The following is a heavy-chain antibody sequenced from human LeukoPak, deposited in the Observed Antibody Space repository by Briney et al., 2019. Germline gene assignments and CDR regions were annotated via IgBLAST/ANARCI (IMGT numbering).Heavy chain of an antibody. Sequence: SETQSLTCTVSRGAISSYYWNWIRQPPGKGLEWMGYIYYSGSTNYNPSLKSRVTMSVDTSKNQFSLKVNSVTAADTAVYYCATSSPAGYFQYWGQGTLVTVSS. V-gene: IGHV4-59*01. CDR3: ATSSPAGYFQY. CDR1: RGAISSYY. J-gene: IGHJ1*01. CDR2: IYYSGST.